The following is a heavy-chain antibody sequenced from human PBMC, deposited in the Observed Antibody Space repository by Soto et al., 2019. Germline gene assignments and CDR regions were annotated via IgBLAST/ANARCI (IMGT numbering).Heavy chain of an antibody. Sequence: ASVKVSCKASGYTFTTYGISWVRQAPGQGLEWMGWISGYNGITNYAQNLQGRVTMTTDTSTSTAYMELRSLRSDDTAVYFCARDPDYDILTGYNHDALDIWGQGTMVTVSS. V-gene: IGHV1-18*01. CDR2: ISGYNGIT. CDR3: ARDPDYDILTGYNHDALDI. CDR1: GYTFTTYG. D-gene: IGHD3-9*01. J-gene: IGHJ3*02.